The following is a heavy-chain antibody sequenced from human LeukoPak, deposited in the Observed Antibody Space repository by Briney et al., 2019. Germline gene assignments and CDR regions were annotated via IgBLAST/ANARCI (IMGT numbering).Heavy chain of an antibody. D-gene: IGHD6-13*01. CDR3: ARGAAAGTSRFDY. CDR2: ISSSSSYI. CDR1: GFTFSSYS. Sequence: GSLRLSCAAPGFTFSSYSMNWVRQAPGKGLEWVSSISSSSSYIYYADSVKGRFTISRDNAKNSLYLQMNSLRGEDTAVYYCARGAAAGTSRFDYWGQGTLVTVSS. V-gene: IGHV3-21*01. J-gene: IGHJ4*02.